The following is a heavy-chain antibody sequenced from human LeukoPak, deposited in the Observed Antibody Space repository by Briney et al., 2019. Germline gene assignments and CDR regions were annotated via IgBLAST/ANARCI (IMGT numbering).Heavy chain of an antibody. V-gene: IGHV3-21*01. Sequence: GGSLRLSCAASGFTFSNYNMNWVRQAPGKGLEWVSCVSISSNYIYYPDSVKGRFTISRDNAKNSLYLQMNSLRAEDTAVYYCARDGGGGLDYWGQGTLVTVSS. CDR1: GFTFSNYN. J-gene: IGHJ4*02. CDR3: ARDGGGGLDY. CDR2: VSISSNYI. D-gene: IGHD2-15*01.